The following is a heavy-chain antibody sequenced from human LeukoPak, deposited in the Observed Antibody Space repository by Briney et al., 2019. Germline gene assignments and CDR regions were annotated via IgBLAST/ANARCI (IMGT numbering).Heavy chain of an antibody. D-gene: IGHD2-2*01. CDR1: GGSFSGYY. CDR2: INHSGST. CDR3: ARGQGIVVVPAANWFDP. Sequence: PSETLSLTCAVCGGSFSGYYWSWIRQPPGKGLEWIGEINHSGSTNYNPSLKSRVTISVDTSKNQFSLKLSSVTAADTAVYYCARGQGIVVVPAANWFDPWGEGTLVTVSS. J-gene: IGHJ5*02. V-gene: IGHV4-34*01.